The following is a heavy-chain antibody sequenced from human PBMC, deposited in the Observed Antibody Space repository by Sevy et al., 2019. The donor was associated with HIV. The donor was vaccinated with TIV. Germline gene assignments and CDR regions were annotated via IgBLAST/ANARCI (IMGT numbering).Heavy chain of an antibody. Sequence: GGSLRLSCAASGFTFSSYGMHWVRQAPGKGMEWVAVIWYDGSNKYYAHSVKGRFTISRDNSKNTLYLQMNSLRAEDTAVYYCAGSLSVGVTAIVAGGAFDIWGQGTMVTVSS. D-gene: IGHD2-21*02. J-gene: IGHJ3*02. CDR3: AGSLSVGVTAIVAGGAFDI. CDR1: GFTFSSYG. V-gene: IGHV3-33*01. CDR2: IWYDGSNK.